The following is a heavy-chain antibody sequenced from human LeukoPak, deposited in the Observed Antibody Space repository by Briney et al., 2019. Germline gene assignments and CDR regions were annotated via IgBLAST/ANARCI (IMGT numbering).Heavy chain of an antibody. CDR1: GYPISSGYY. J-gene: IGHJ4*02. CDR2: IYHSGST. Sequence: SETLSLTCAVSGYPISSGYYWGWIRQPPGKGLEWIGSIYHSGSTYYNPSLKSRFTISVDTSKNQFSLKLSSVTAADTAVYYCARRCKAADFCYWGQGTLVTVSS. V-gene: IGHV4-38-2*01. D-gene: IGHD6-13*01. CDR3: ARRCKAADFCY.